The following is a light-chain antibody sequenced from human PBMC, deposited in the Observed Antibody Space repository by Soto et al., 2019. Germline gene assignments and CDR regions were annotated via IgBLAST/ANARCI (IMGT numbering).Light chain of an antibody. CDR1: SGHSTYA. J-gene: IGLJ3*02. CDR3: QTWGTGIRV. CDR2: VNRDGSH. Sequence: QPVLTQSPSASASLGASVKLTCTLSSGHSTYAIAWHQQRPEKGPRYLMKVNRDGSHTKGDGIPDHFSGSSSGAERYLTISSLQSEDDADYDCQTWGTGIRVFGGGTKLTVL. V-gene: IGLV4-69*01.